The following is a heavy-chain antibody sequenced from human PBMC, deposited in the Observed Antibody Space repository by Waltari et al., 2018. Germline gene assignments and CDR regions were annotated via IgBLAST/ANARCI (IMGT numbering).Heavy chain of an antibody. Sequence: EVLLVESGGGLVQPGGSLRLSCAASGFTFSDYSMKWVRQGPEKVLEWVAYISSSSSTTFYADSVEGRFSISRDNAKNSLYLQMNSLRDEDTAVYYCVRDRHGDYLRYFDSWGQGNLVTVSS. V-gene: IGHV3-48*02. CDR1: GFTFSDYS. CDR2: ISSSSSTT. J-gene: IGHJ4*02. CDR3: VRDRHGDYLRYFDS. D-gene: IGHD4-17*01.